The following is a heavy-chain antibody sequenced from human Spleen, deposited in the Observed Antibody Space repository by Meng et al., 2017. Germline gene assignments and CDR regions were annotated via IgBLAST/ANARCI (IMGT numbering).Heavy chain of an antibody. J-gene: IGHJ4*02. V-gene: IGHV3-7*01. Sequence: GESLKISCAASGFTFTDYYMTWIRQAPGKGLEWVANIKEDGSEKNYVDSMKGRFTVSRDNAENSVYLQISGLRADDTAIYYCARDPLNGALDYWGQGTLVTVSS. CDR1: GFTFTDYY. CDR3: ARDPLNGALDY. CDR2: IKEDGSEK. D-gene: IGHD2-8*01.